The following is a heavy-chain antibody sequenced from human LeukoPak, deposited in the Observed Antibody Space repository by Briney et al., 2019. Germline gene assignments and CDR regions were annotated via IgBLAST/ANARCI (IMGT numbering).Heavy chain of an antibody. J-gene: IGHJ4*02. D-gene: IGHD5-12*01. CDR3: ARAMNSGYDFGSDY. V-gene: IGHV3-33*08. Sequence: GGSLSLSCTGSGFTVSSSYMSWVRPAPGKGLEWVAVIWYDGSNKYYADSVKGRFTISRDNSKNTLYLQMNSLRAEDTAVYYCARAMNSGYDFGSDYWGQGTLVTVSS. CDR2: IWYDGSNK. CDR1: GFTVSSSY.